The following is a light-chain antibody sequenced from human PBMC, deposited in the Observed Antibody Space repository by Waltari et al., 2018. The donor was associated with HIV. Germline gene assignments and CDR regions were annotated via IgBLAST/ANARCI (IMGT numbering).Light chain of an antibody. J-gene: IGKJ1*01. V-gene: IGKV1-5*03. CDR1: QSLSTW. CDR3: QQYNTYSWT. Sequence: DIQMTQSPSTLSASIGDRVSITCRASQSLSTWLAWYQQKPGKAPELLIYAASSLDSGVPSRFSGSGSGTEFTLTISSLQPDDFATYYCQQYNTYSWTFGQGTKVEIK. CDR2: AAS.